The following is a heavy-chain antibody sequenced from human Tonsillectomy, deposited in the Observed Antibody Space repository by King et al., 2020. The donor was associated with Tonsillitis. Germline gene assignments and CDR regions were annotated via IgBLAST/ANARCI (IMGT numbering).Heavy chain of an antibody. J-gene: IGHJ5*02. V-gene: IGHV2-5*02. Sequence: ITLKESGPTLVKPTQTLTLTCTFSGFSLSTRGVGVGWIRQPPGKALEWLALIYWDDDNRYSPSLKSRLTITKDTSKNQVVLTMTNMDPVDTATYYCAQRHDRTSGRWFDPWGQGTLVTVSS. CDR3: AQRHDRTSGRWFDP. D-gene: IGHD2-2*01. CDR1: GFSLSTRGVG. CDR2: IYWDDDN.